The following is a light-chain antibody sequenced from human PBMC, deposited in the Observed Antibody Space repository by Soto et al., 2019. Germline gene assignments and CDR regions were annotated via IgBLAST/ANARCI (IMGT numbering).Light chain of an antibody. V-gene: IGKV3-15*01. CDR2: GAS. CDR3: QQYNNWRRT. J-gene: IGKJ5*01. CDR1: QSVSSS. Sequence: EIVMSQSPATLSVSPGERATVSCRPSQSVSSSLACYQQKPGQAPRLLIYGASTRATGIPARFSGSGSGTEFTLTISSLQSEDFAVYYCQQYNNWRRTFGQGTRLEI.